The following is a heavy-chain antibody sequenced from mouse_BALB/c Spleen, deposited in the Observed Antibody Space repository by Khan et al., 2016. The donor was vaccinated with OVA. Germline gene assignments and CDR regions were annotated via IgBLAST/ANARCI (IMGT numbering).Heavy chain of an antibody. V-gene: IGHV5-6*01. J-gene: IGHJ3*01. D-gene: IGHD4-1*01. CDR3: ASHLTGSFAY. CDR2: INSDGYIT. CDR1: GFTFSAYG. Sequence: EVMLVESGGDLVRPGGSLKLSCAASGFTFSAYGMSWVRQSPDKRLEWVATINSDGYITYYPDSLKGRFIISRDNAKNTLYLQMRSLKSEDTAMYYCASHLTGSFAYWGQGTLVTVSA.